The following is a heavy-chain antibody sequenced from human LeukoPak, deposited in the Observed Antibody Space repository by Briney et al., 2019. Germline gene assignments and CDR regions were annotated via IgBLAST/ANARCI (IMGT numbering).Heavy chain of an antibody. CDR2: ISAYNGNT. D-gene: IGHD2-2*01. V-gene: IGHV1-18*04. J-gene: IGHJ5*02. CDR3: ARDSTTLGYCSSTSCMNWFDP. Sequence: GASVKVSCKASGYTFTSYGISWVRQAPGQGLEWMGWISAYNGNTNYAQKLQGRVTMTTDTSTSTVYMELRSLRSDDTAVCYCARDSTTLGYCSSTSCMNWFDPWGQGTLVTVSS. CDR1: GYTFTSYG.